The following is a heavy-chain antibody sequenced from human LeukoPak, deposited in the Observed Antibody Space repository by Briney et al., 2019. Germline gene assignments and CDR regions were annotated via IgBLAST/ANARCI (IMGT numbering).Heavy chain of an antibody. J-gene: IGHJ4*02. CDR3: AKDLIGSGSYYNPYYFDY. V-gene: IGHV3-30*02. CDR1: GFTFSSYG. D-gene: IGHD3-10*01. Sequence: GGSLRLSCAASGFTFSSYGMHWVRQAPGKGLEWVAFIRYDGSNKYYADSVKGRFTISRDNFKHTLYLQMNSLRAEDTAVYYCAKDLIGSGSYYNPYYFDYWGQGTLVTVSS. CDR2: IRYDGSNK.